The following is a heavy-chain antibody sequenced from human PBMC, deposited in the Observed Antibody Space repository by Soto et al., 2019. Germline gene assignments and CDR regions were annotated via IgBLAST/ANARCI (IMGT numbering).Heavy chain of an antibody. CDR2: IYWNDDK. V-gene: IGHV2-5*01. D-gene: IGHD6-19*01. CDR1: GFSLRTSGVG. CDR3: AKSGSSGWYGWFDP. J-gene: IGHJ5*02. Sequence: SXPALVNPRQTLTLTFIFSGFSLRTSGVGVGWIRQPPGKALEWLGFIYWNDDKRYSPSLKSRLTITKDTSKNQVVLTMTNMDPVDTATYYCAKSGSSGWYGWFDPWGQGTLVTVSS.